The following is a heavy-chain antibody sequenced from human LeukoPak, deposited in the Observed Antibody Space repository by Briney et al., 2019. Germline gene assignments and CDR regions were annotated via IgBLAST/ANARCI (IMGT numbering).Heavy chain of an antibody. CDR1: GGSFSGYY. V-gene: IGHV4-34*01. J-gene: IGHJ5*02. Sequence: PSETLSLTCAVYGGSFSGYYWSWIRQPPGKGLEWIGEINHSGSTNYNPSLKSRVTISVDTSKNQFSLKLSSVTAADTAVYYCARHLKYYGSGIPNWFDPWGQGTLVTVSS. D-gene: IGHD3-10*01. CDR2: INHSGST. CDR3: ARHLKYYGSGIPNWFDP.